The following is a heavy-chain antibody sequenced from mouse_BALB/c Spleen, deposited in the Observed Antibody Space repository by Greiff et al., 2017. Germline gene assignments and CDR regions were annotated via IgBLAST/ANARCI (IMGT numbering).Heavy chain of an antibody. Sequence: EVQLQQSGTVLARPGASVKMSCKASGYTFTSYWMHWVKQRPGQGLEWIGAIYPGNSDTSYNQKFKGKAKLTAVTSTSTSYMELSSLTNEDSAVYYCTRLLYYYGSSYGFAYWGQGTLVTVSA. V-gene: IGHV1-5*01. J-gene: IGHJ3*01. D-gene: IGHD1-1*01. CDR1: GYTFTSYW. CDR2: IYPGNSDT. CDR3: TRLLYYYGSSYGFAY.